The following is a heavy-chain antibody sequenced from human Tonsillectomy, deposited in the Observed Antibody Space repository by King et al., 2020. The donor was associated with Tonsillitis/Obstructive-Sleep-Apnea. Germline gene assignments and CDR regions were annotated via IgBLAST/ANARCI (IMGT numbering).Heavy chain of an antibody. CDR1: GFTFSSYC. J-gene: IGHJ3*01. Sequence: VQLVESGGGVVQPGRSLRLSCAASGFTFSSYCMHWVRQAPGKGLEWVAVMSFDGRNRYFADSVRGRFTISSDNSKNKLYLQMNSLRAEDTAVYYCAKKRPGGIWEAFDLWGLGTMVTVSS. CDR3: AKKRPGGIWEAFDL. CDR2: MSFDGRNR. D-gene: IGHD3-16*01. V-gene: IGHV3-30*18.